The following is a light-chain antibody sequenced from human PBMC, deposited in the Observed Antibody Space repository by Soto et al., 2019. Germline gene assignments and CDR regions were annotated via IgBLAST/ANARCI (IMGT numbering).Light chain of an antibody. Sequence: DIQMTQSPSTLSASVGDRVIITCRASQSISNWLAWYQQKPGKAPKLLIYKASRLESGVPSRFGGSGSGTEFTLTISSLQLEDFATYYCLQSNSRSTLGQDTGVDIK. CDR1: QSISNW. CDR2: KAS. J-gene: IGKJ1*01. V-gene: IGKV1-5*03. CDR3: LQSNSRST.